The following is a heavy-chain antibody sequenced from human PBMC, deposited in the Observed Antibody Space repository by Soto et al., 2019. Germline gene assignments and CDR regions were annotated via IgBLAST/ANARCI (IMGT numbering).Heavy chain of an antibody. CDR3: AKGGRLIAAASGMDV. V-gene: IGHV3-30*18. CDR1: GFTFSSYG. Sequence: QVQLVESGGGVVQPGRSLRLSCAASGFTFSSYGMHWVRQAPGKGLEWVAVISYDGSNKYYADSVKGRFTISRDNSKNTLYLQMNSLGAEDTAVYYCAKGGRLIAAASGMDVWGQGTTVTVSS. D-gene: IGHD6-13*01. J-gene: IGHJ6*02. CDR2: ISYDGSNK.